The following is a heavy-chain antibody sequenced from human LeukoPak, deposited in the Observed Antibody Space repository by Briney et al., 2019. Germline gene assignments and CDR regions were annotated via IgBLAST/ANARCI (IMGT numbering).Heavy chain of an antibody. CDR2: ISSSSSYI. V-gene: IGHV3-21*01. CDR3: ARELDVLRFLEWLREYYYYGMDV. CDR1: GFTFKTFS. J-gene: IGHJ6*02. D-gene: IGHD3-3*01. Sequence: GGSLRLSCVASGFTFKTFSMAWVRQAPGKGLEWVSSISSSSSYIYYADSVKGRFTISRDNAKNSLYLQMNSLRAEDTAVYYCARELDVLRFLEWLREYYYYGMDVWGQGTTVTVSS.